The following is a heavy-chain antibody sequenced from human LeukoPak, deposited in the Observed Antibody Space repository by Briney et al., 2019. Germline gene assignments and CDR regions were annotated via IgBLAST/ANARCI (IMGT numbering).Heavy chain of an antibody. CDR3: ARGSYDSRRVDY. Sequence: PSETLSLTCTVSGGSISSYYWSWIRQPPGKGLEWIGYIYYSGSTNYNPSLKSRVTMSVDTSKNQFSLKLSSVTAADTAVYYCARGSYDSRRVDYWGQGTLVTVSS. CDR2: IYYSGST. J-gene: IGHJ4*02. V-gene: IGHV4-59*12. CDR1: GGSISSYY. D-gene: IGHD3-3*01.